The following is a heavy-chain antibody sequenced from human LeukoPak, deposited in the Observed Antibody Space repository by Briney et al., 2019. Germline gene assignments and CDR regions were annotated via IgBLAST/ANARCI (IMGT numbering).Heavy chain of an antibody. Sequence: PGGSLRLSCAASGFTFSTYSMNWVRQAPGKGLERVSFISSGSSNIYYADSVKGRFTISRDNAKNSLYLQMNSLRDEDTAVYYCAREVYGRFDYWGQGTLVTVSS. D-gene: IGHD3-10*01. J-gene: IGHJ4*02. CDR3: AREVYGRFDY. CDR1: GFTFSTYS. CDR2: ISSGSSNI. V-gene: IGHV3-48*02.